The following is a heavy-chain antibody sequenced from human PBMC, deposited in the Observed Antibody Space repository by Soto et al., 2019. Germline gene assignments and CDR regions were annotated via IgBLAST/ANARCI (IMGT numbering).Heavy chain of an antibody. CDR2: IIPIFGTA. CDR1: GGTFSSYA. CDR3: ARSIAAAGTKYYYYYYGIDV. D-gene: IGHD6-13*01. V-gene: IGHV1-69*01. J-gene: IGHJ6*02. Sequence: QVQLVQSGAEVKKPGSSVKVSCKASGGTFSSYAISWVRQAPGQGLEWMGGIIPIFGTANYAQKFQGRVTITADESTSTAYMELSSLRSEDTAVYYCARSIAAAGTKYYYYYYGIDVWGQGTTVTVSS.